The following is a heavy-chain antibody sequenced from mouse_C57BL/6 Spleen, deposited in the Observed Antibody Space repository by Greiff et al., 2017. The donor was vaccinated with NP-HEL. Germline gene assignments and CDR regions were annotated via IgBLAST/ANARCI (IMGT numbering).Heavy chain of an antibody. CDR3: ARAVITTVVDYLDY. J-gene: IGHJ2*01. CDR2: ISDGGSYT. Sequence: EVQGVESGGGLVKPGGSLKLSCAASGFTFSSYAMSWVRQTPEKRLEWVATISDGGSYTYYPDNVKGRFTISRDNAKNNLYLQMSHLKSEDTAMYYCARAVITTVVDYLDYWGQGTTLTVSS. D-gene: IGHD1-1*01. V-gene: IGHV5-4*01. CDR1: GFTFSSYA.